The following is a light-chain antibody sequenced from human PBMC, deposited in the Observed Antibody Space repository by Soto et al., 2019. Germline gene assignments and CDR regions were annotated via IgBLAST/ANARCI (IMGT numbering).Light chain of an antibody. CDR2: GAS. J-gene: IGKJ1*01. CDR3: QQYGSSPGT. CDR1: QSVSSSY. V-gene: IGKV3-20*01. Sequence: EIVLTQSPGTLSLSPGERATLSCRASQSVSSSYLACYQQKPGQAPRLLIYGASIRATGIPDRFSGSGSGTDFTLTISRLEPEDFAVYYCQQYGSSPGTFGQGTKVEIK.